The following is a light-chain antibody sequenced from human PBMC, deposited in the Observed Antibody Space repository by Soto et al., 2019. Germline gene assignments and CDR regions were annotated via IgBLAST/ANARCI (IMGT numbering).Light chain of an antibody. CDR2: DVT. CDR1: NSDVGGYDS. CDR3: SSFVISNTHV. Sequence: QSALTQPASVSGSPGQSITISCTGTNSDVGGYDSVSWFQHHPGKAPKLIIFDVTKRPSGVSNRFSASKSGITASLTISGLQAEDEADYYCSSFVISNTHVFGGGTKVTVL. J-gene: IGLJ3*02. V-gene: IGLV2-14*03.